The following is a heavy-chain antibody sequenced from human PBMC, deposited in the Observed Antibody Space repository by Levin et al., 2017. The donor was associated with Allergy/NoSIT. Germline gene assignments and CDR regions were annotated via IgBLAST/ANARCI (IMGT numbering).Heavy chain of an antibody. V-gene: IGHV3-23*01. Sequence: GGSLRLSCAASGFTFSIYAMSWVRQAPGKGLEWVSAISGSGSSTYYADSVKGRFIISRDNSKNTLYLQINSLRAEDTAVYYCAKRPPYSSNYWYLDLWGRGTLVTVSS. D-gene: IGHD6-13*01. CDR2: ISGSGSST. CDR1: GFTFSIYA. CDR3: AKRPPYSSNYWYLDL. J-gene: IGHJ2*01.